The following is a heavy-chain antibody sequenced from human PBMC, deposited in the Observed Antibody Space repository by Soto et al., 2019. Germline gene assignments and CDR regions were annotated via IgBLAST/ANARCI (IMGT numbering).Heavy chain of an antibody. CDR2: IIPILGIA. CDR3: ARDSEYCSGGSCYPDY. CDR1: GGTFSSYT. V-gene: IGHV1-69*04. D-gene: IGHD2-15*01. J-gene: IGHJ4*02. Sequence: ASVKVSCKASGGTFSSYTISWVRQAPGQGLEWMGRIIPILGIANYAQKFQVRVTITADKSTSTAYMELSSLRSEDTAVYYCARDSEYCSGGSCYPDYWGQGTLVTVSS.